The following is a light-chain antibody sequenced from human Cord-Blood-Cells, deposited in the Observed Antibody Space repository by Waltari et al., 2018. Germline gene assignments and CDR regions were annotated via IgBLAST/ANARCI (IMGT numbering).Light chain of an antibody. J-gene: IGKJ5*01. CDR2: WAS. V-gene: IGKV4-1*01. CDR3: QQYYSTPIT. CDR1: QSVLYSSNNKNY. Sequence: DIVMTQSPDSLAVSLGEWATINCKSRQSVLYSSNNKNYLAWYQQKPGQPPKLLIYWASTRESGVPDRFSGSGSGTDFTLTISSLQAEDVAVYYCQQYYSTPITFGQGTRLEIK.